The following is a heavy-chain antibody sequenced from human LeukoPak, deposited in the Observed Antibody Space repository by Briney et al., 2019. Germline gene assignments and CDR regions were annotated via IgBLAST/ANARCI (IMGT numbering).Heavy chain of an antibody. Sequence: SVKVSCKASGYTFTGYYMHWVRQAPGQGLEWMGWINPNSGGTNYAQKFQGRVTMTRDTSISTAYMELSRLRSDDTAVYYCARENGNYWTRNYYYGMDVWGQGTTVTVSS. CDR2: INPNSGGT. J-gene: IGHJ6*02. CDR3: ARENGNYWTRNYYYGMDV. CDR1: GYTFTGYY. D-gene: IGHD4-17*01. V-gene: IGHV1-2*02.